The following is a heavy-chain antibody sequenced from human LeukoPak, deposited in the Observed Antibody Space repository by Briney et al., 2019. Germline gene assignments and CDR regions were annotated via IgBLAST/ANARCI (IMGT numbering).Heavy chain of an antibody. J-gene: IGHJ5*02. CDR2: IYPGDSDT. CDR3: ARLIVGSSSTGWFDP. Sequence: GESLKISCQSSGYTFTSYWIGWVRQMPGKGLQWMGIIYPGDSDTTYSPSFQGQVTISADKSISTAYLHWSSLKASDTAIYYCARLIVGSSSTGWFDPWDQGTLVTVSS. CDR1: GYTFTSYW. V-gene: IGHV5-51*01. D-gene: IGHD6-6*01.